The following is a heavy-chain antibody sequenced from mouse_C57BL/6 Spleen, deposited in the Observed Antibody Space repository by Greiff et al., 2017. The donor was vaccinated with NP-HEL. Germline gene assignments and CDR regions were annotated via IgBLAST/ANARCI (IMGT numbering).Heavy chain of an antibody. J-gene: IGHJ2*01. D-gene: IGHD2-3*01. CDR1: GYTFTDYY. Sequence: VQLVESGAELVRPGASVKLSCKASGYTFTDYYINWVKQRPGQGLEWIARIYPGSGNTYYNEKFKGKATLTAEKSSSTAYMQLSSLTSEDSAVYFCAREGIYDGYYPGDWGQGTTLTVSS. CDR3: AREGIYDGYYPGD. CDR2: IYPGSGNT. V-gene: IGHV1-76*01.